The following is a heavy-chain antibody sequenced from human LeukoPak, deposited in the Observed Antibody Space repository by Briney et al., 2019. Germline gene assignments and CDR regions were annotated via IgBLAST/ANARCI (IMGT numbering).Heavy chain of an antibody. V-gene: IGHV4-4*07. D-gene: IGHD1-26*01. Sequence: PSETLSLTCTVTGGSISSYYWSWIRQPAGKGLEWIGRIYTSGSTNYNPSLKSRVTMPVDTSKNQFSLKLSSVTAADTAVYYCARAPPGGYSGSYYFDYWGQGTLVTVSS. CDR2: IYTSGST. J-gene: IGHJ4*02. CDR1: GGSISSYY. CDR3: ARAPPGGYSGSYYFDY.